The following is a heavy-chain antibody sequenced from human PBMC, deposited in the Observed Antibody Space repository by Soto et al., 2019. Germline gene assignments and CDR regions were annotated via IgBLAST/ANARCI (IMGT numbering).Heavy chain of an antibody. D-gene: IGHD6-19*01. V-gene: IGHV3-15*01. J-gene: IGHJ4*02. Sequence: EVQLVESGGGLVKPGGSLRLSCAASGFTFSNAWMSWVRQAPGKGLEWVGRIKSKTDGGTTDYAAPVKGRFTISRDDSKNTLYLQMNSLKTEDTAVYYCTTDPGVAVAGIRNYWGQGTLVTVSS. CDR1: GFTFSNAW. CDR2: IKSKTDGGTT. CDR3: TTDPGVAVAGIRNY.